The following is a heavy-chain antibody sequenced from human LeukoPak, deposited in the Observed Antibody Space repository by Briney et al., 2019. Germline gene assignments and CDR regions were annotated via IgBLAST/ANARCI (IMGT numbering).Heavy chain of an antibody. CDR3: VRDGKFCSTSSCYLRKDHWFDP. Sequence: GASVKVSCKAIQYTFSSFDINWVRQAPGQGLEWMGWMNPNTGNTGYAQKFQGRVTMTRNTSITTAYMELSGLTSEDTAVYYCVRDGKFCSTSSCYLRKDHWFDPWGQGTLVSVS. V-gene: IGHV1-8*01. J-gene: IGHJ5*02. CDR2: MNPNTGNT. CDR1: QYTFSSFD. D-gene: IGHD2-2*01.